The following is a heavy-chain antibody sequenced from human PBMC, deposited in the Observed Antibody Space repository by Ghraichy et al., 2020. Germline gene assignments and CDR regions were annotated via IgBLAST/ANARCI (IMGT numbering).Heavy chain of an antibody. CDR3: ARLGYCSGGSCYSTNFDY. V-gene: IGHV4-39*01. J-gene: IGHJ4*02. CDR1: GGSISSSSYY. D-gene: IGHD2-15*01. CDR2: IYYSGST. Sequence: SETLSLTCTVSGGSISSSSYYWGWIRQPPGKGLEWIGSIYYSGSTYYNPSLKSRVTISVDTSKNQFSLKLSSVTAADTAVYYCARLGYCSGGSCYSTNFDYWGQGTLVTVSS.